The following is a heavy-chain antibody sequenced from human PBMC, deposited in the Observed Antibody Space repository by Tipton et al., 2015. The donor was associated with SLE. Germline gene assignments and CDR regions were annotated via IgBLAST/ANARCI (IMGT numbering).Heavy chain of an antibody. Sequence: SLRLSCAASGFTFSSYGMRWVRQAPGKGLQWVSVIYSGGSTYYADSVKGRFTISRDNSKNTLYLQMNSLRAEDTAVYYCARGGVSYMDVWGKGTTVTVSS. CDR2: IYSGGST. D-gene: IGHD3-16*01. V-gene: IGHV3-66*02. J-gene: IGHJ6*03. CDR1: GFTFSSYG. CDR3: ARGGVSYMDV.